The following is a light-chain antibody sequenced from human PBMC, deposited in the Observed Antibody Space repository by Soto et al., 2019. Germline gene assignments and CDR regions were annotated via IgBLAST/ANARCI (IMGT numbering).Light chain of an antibody. CDR3: QQYNSYWYT. CDR1: QSISSW. Sequence: DIHITQSPSTLSASVGDRVTITCRASQSISSWLAWYQQKPGKAPKLLIYDASSLESGVPSRFSGSGSGTKFTLTISSLQPDDFATYYCQQYNSYWYTFGQGTKVDIK. J-gene: IGKJ2*01. CDR2: DAS. V-gene: IGKV1-5*01.